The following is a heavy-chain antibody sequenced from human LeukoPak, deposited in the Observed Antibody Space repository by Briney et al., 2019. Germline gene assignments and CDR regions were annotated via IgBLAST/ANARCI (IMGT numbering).Heavy chain of an antibody. CDR2: ISSSSSTK. Sequence: GGSLRLSCAASGFTFSSYWMHWVRQAPGKGLEWVSYISSSSSTKYYADSVKGRFTISRDNAKNSLYLEMNSLRDEDTAVYYCARDENSGYVLSYWGQGTLVTVSS. V-gene: IGHV3-48*02. J-gene: IGHJ4*02. CDR3: ARDENSGYVLSY. D-gene: IGHD5-12*01. CDR1: GFTFSSYW.